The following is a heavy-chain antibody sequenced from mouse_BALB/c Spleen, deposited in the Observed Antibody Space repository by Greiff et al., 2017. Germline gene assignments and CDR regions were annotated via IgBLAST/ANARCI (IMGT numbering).Heavy chain of an antibody. D-gene: IGHD1-1*01. V-gene: IGHV1-39*01. CDR1: GYSFTGYN. CDR2: IDPYYGGT. CDR3: ARENYGSSPYYFDY. Sequence: EVQGVESGPELEKPGASVKISCKASGYSFTGYNMNWVKQSNGKSLEWIGNIDPYYGGTSYNQKFKGKPTLTVDKSSSTAYMQLKSLTSEDSAVYYCARENYGSSPYYFDYWGQGTTLTVSS. J-gene: IGHJ2*01.